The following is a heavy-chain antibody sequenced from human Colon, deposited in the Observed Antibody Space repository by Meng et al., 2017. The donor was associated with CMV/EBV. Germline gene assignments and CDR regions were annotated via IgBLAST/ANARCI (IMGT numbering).Heavy chain of an antibody. Sequence: GESLKISCAASGFTFSSHEMNWVRQAPGQGLEWISYISSSGSTTYYADSVKGRFTISRDNAENALYLQMNSLRPEDTAVYYCAREAYDSWRYFDHWGQGTLSPSPQ. J-gene: IGHJ4*02. CDR1: GFTFSSHE. CDR3: AREAYDSWRYFDH. V-gene: IGHV3-48*03. D-gene: IGHD3-3*01. CDR2: ISSSGSTT.